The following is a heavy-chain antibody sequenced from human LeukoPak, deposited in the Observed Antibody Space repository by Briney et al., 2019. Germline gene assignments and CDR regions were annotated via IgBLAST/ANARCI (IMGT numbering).Heavy chain of an antibody. J-gene: IGHJ4*02. Sequence: GGSLRLSCAASGFTFSDYWMTWVRQAPGKGLEWVSFMRSKVYGGTPEYAASVKGRFTISRDDSKSIGYLQMTSLKSEDTAVYYCTRDYYGTGTYYDFDDWGQGTLVTVSS. CDR1: GFTFSDYW. D-gene: IGHD3-10*01. CDR3: TRDYYGTGTYYDFDD. CDR2: MRSKVYGGTP. V-gene: IGHV3-49*04.